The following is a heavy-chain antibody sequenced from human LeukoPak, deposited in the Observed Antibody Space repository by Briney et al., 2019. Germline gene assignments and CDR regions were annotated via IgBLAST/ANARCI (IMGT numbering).Heavy chain of an antibody. V-gene: IGHV3-23*01. CDR1: GFTFSSYA. D-gene: IGHD3-22*01. CDR2: ISGSGGST. Sequence: GGSLRLSCAASGFTFSSYAMSWVRQAPGKGLEWVSAISGSGGSTYYADSVKGRFTISRDNSKNTLYLQVNSLRAEDTAVYYCAKDGGSTVVVTEYYFDYWGQGTLVTVSS. J-gene: IGHJ4*02. CDR3: AKDGGSTVVVTEYYFDY.